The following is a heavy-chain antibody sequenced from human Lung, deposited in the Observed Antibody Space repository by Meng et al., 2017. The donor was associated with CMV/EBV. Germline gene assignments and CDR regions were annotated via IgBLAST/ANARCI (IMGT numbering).Heavy chain of an antibody. CDR3: AREGGKGDYRDYRMYYGMDV. V-gene: IGHV4-39*07. J-gene: IGHJ6*02. CDR2: ISYGGNT. D-gene: IGHD4-11*01. CDR1: GTSIRSSTYY. Sequence: SETLSLTCSLSGTSIRSSTYYWGWIRQPPGKGLEWIGRISYGGNTYYNPSLKSPVTISVDTSTNQLSLRLSSVPAADTAVYYCAREGGKGDYRDYRMYYGMDVWGQGTXVTVSS.